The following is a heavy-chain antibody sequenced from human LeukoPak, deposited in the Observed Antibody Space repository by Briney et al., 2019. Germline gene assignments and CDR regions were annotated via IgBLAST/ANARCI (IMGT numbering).Heavy chain of an antibody. V-gene: IGHV3-23*01. Sequence: GGSLRLSCAASGFTFSSYAMSWVRQAPGKGLEWVSAISGSGGSTYYVDFVKGRFTISRDNSKNTLYLQMNSLRAEDTAVYYCAGYGSGSDPRNYWGQGTLVTVAS. CDR1: GFTFSSYA. D-gene: IGHD3-10*01. CDR3: AGYGSGSDPRNY. J-gene: IGHJ4*02. CDR2: ISGSGGST.